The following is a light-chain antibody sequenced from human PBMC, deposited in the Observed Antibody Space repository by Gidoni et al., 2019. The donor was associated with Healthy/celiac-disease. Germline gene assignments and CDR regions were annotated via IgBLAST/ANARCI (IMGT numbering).Light chain of an antibody. V-gene: IGKV2-28*01. CDR2: LGS. CDR1: QSLLHSNGYNY. CDR3: MQALQTPRA. Sequence: DIVMPKSPLSLPVTPGEPASTACRSSQSLLHSNGYNYLDWYLQKPGQSPQLLIYLGSNRASGVPDRFSGSGSGTDFTLKISRVEAEDVGVYYCMQALQTPRAFGQXTKVEIK. J-gene: IGKJ1*01.